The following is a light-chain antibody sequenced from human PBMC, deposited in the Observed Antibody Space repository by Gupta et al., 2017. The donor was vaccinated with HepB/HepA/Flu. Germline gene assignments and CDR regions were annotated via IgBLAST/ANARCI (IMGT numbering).Light chain of an antibody. Sequence: QSALTQPASVSGSPGQSITISCSGTSSDIGDYKYVSWYQQHPGKAPKLLIYDVSYRPSGVSNRFSASKSGSTASLTISGLQAEDEGDYYCSSYTSSSTLVFGGGTKLTVL. CDR1: SSDIGDYKY. J-gene: IGLJ2*01. V-gene: IGLV2-14*01. CDR3: SSYTSSSTLV. CDR2: DVS.